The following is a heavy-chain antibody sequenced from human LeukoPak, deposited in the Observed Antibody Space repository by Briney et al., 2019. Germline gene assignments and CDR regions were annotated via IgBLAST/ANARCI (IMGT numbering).Heavy chain of an antibody. CDR3: VRWSYDNSAYYYDH. J-gene: IGHJ4*02. Sequence: PGGSLRLSCAASGFMFSSNWMSWVRLAPGKGLEWVANIKQDSSAKVYVDSVKGRFTVSRDNAKNSMSLQMNSLRAEDTAIYYCVRWSYDNSAYYYDHWGQGTLVTVSS. CDR2: IKQDSSAK. V-gene: IGHV3-7*03. D-gene: IGHD3-22*01. CDR1: GFMFSSNW.